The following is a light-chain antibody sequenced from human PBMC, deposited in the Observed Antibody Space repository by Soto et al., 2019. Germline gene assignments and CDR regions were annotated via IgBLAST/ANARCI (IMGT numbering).Light chain of an antibody. CDR2: DAS. J-gene: IGKJ4*01. CDR1: QGVSSY. CDR3: QQYNSYPLT. V-gene: IGKV1-9*01. Sequence: IQLTQSPSSLSASVGDRVNITCRASQGVSSYLALYQQEPGKAPKLLIYDASTLQSGVPSRFSGSGSGTDFTLTISSLQPEDFATYYCQQYNSYPLTFGGGTKV.